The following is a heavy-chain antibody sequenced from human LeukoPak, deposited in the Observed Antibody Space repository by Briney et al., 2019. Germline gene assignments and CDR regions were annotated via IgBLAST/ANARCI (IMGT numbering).Heavy chain of an antibody. Sequence: ASVKVSCKASGYTFTGYYMHWVRHAPGQGLEWMGWINPNSGGTNYAQKFQGRVTMTRDTSISTAYMELSRLRSVDTAVYYCARVVCSTSVYYYYGMDVWGQGTTVTVSS. J-gene: IGHJ6*02. CDR2: INPNSGGT. V-gene: IGHV1-2*02. D-gene: IGHD2-2*01. CDR3: ARVVCSTSVYYYYGMDV. CDR1: GYTFTGYY.